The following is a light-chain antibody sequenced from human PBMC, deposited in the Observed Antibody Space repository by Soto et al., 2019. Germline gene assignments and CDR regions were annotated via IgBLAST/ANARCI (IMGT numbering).Light chain of an antibody. J-gene: IGKJ1*01. CDR1: QSISSW. Sequence: DIQMTQSPSTLSASVGDRVTITCRASQSISSWLAWYQQKPGKAPKLLIYKASSLESGVPSRVSGSESWTEFTLTIGSLQTDEFATYYCQQYNSYWTFGQGTKVEIK. CDR3: QQYNSYWT. CDR2: KAS. V-gene: IGKV1-5*03.